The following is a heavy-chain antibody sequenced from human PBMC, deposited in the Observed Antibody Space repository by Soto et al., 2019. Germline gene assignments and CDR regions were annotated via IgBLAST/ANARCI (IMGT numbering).Heavy chain of an antibody. V-gene: IGHV4-59*01. D-gene: IGHD1-26*01. CDR1: GGSIRSYY. Sequence: TLSLTCTVXGGSIRSYYWSWVRRPLGKGLEWIGYVYNSGSKTYSPSFKSRVTISADTSRNQFSLKLNSVTTADTAVYYCARDTGGSYGAFDIFRQTTMVTV. CDR3: ARDTGGSYGAFDI. J-gene: IGHJ3*02. CDR2: VYNSGSK.